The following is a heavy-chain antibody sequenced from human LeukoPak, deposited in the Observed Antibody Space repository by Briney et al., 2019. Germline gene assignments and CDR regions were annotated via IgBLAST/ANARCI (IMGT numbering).Heavy chain of an antibody. D-gene: IGHD4-17*01. V-gene: IGHV3-7*01. J-gene: IGHJ4*02. Sequence: GGSLRLSCAASGFTFSSYWMSWVRQAPGRGREWVANIKQDGSEKYYVDSVKGRFTISRDNAKNSLYLQMNSLRAEDTAVYYCAREIRSTVTTFFDYWGQGTLVTVSS. CDR3: AREIRSTVTTFFDY. CDR2: IKQDGSEK. CDR1: GFTFSSYW.